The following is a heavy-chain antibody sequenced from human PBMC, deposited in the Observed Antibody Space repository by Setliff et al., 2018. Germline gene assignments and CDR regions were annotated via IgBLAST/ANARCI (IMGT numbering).Heavy chain of an antibody. CDR3: RFWSSYYKNDY. Sequence: SETLSLTCTVYGGSFSDYYWGWIRQSPGKRPEWIAEINQSGNTNYNPSLNSRVSESVDTPTNQFSLKVFSVTAADTAVYYCRFWSSYYKNDYWAQGTLVTVSS. V-gene: IGHV4-34*01. D-gene: IGHD3-3*01. J-gene: IGHJ4*02. CDR2: INQSGNT. CDR1: GGSFSDYY.